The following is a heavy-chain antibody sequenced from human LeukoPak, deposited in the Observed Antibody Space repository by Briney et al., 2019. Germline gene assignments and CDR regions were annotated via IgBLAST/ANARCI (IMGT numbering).Heavy chain of an antibody. V-gene: IGHV3-21*01. D-gene: IGHD5-24*01. CDR3: ARRGSEMAILRYYYMDV. Sequence: NPGGSLRLSCAASGFTFSSYSMNWVRQAPGKVLEWVSSISSSSSYIYYADSVKGRFTISRDNAKNSLYLQMNSLRAEDTAVYYCARRGSEMAILRYYYMDVWGKGTTVTIS. CDR1: GFTFSSYS. CDR2: ISSSSSYI. J-gene: IGHJ6*03.